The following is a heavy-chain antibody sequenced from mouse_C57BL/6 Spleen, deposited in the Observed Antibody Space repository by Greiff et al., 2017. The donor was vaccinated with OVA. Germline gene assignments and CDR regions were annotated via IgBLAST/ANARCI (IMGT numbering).Heavy chain of an antibody. CDR1: GYTFTSYW. V-gene: IGHV1-64*01. CDR2: IHPNSGST. J-gene: IGHJ2*01. D-gene: IGHD1-1*01. Sequence: QVQLQQPGAELVKPGASVKLSCKASGYTFTSYWMHWVKQRPGQGLEWIGMIHPNSGSTNYNEKFKSKATLTVDKSSSTAYMQLSSLTSEDSAVYYCARRFITTAPATGCFDYWGQGTTLTVSS. CDR3: ARRFITTAPATGCFDY.